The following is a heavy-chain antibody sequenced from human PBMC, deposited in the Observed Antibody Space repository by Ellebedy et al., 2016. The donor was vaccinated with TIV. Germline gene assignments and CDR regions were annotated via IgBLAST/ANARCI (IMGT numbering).Heavy chain of an antibody. CDR3: ARLVSVDTHRFDY. CDR2: IYPGDSNT. D-gene: IGHD2-15*01. J-gene: IGHJ4*02. CDR1: GDSFTNYW. V-gene: IGHV5-51*01. Sequence: PGGSLRLSCEGSGDSFTNYWIGWVRQMPGKGLELMGTIYPGDSNTRYSPSFQGQVTISADKSISTAYLQWSSLKASDSAMYYCARLVSVDTHRFDYWGQGTLVTVSS.